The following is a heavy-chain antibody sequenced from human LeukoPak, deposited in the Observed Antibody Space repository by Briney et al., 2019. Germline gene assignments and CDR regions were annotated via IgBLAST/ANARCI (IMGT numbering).Heavy chain of an antibody. D-gene: IGHD2-2*01. Sequence: PSETLSLNCTVSGYSISSGYYWGWIRQPPGKGLEWIGSIYHSGRTYYNPSLNSRVTISVATSKNQFSLKLSSVTAADTAVYYCARSLSIVVVPAAISYFDYWGQGTLVTVSS. CDR2: IYHSGRT. CDR1: GYSISSGYY. V-gene: IGHV4-38-2*02. CDR3: ARSLSIVVVPAAISYFDY. J-gene: IGHJ4*02.